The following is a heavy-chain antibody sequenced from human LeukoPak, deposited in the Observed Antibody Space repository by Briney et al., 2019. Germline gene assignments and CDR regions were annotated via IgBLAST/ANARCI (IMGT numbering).Heavy chain of an antibody. Sequence: PGGSLRLSCAASGFTFSSYAMHWVRQAPGKGLEWVAVISYDGSNKYYADSVKGRFTIPRDNSKNTLYLQMNSLRAEDTAVYYCARAPNYYDSSGYCCAFDIWGQGTMVTVSS. CDR1: GFTFSSYA. CDR3: ARAPNYYDSSGYCCAFDI. J-gene: IGHJ3*02. D-gene: IGHD3-22*01. CDR2: ISYDGSNK. V-gene: IGHV3-30*04.